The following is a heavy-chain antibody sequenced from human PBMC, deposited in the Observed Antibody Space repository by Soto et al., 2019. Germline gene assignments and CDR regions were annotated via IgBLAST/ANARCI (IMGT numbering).Heavy chain of an antibody. V-gene: IGHV3-30*18. J-gene: IGHJ4*02. CDR2: ISYDGSNK. D-gene: IGHD1-20*01. CDR3: AKLTGTFDY. Sequence: LRLSCAASGFTFSSYGMHWVRQAPGKGLEWVAVISYDGSNKYYADSVKGRFTISRDNSKNTLYLQMNSLRAEDTAVYYCAKLTGTFDYWGQGTLVTVSS. CDR1: GFTFSSYG.